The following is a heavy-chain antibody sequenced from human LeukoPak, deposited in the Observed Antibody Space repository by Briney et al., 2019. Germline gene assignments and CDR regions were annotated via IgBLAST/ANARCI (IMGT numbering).Heavy chain of an antibody. J-gene: IGHJ4*02. CDR2: FSGSGGST. Sequence: GSLRLPCAAPGFTFSSYSMSWVRQAPGKGLEWVSAFSGSGGSTYYADSVKGRFTISRDNSENTLYLQMNSLRAEDTAVYYCAKVLGDGYNARRDHWGQGTLVTVSS. D-gene: IGHD5-24*01. CDR1: GFTFSSYS. V-gene: IGHV3-23*01. CDR3: AKVLGDGYNARRDH.